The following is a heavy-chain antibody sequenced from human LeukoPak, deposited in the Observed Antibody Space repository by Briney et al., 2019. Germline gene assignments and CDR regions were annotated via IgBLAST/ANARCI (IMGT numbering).Heavy chain of an antibody. V-gene: IGHV3-21*01. CDR3: ARASGDTVDTTSMGSY. CDR1: GFTFSTYS. Sequence: GGSLRLSCAASGFTFSTYSMNWVRQAPRKGLEWVSSISSSSAYIYYADSVKARFTISRDNAKNSLYLQMNSLRAEDTAVYSCARASGDTVDTTSMGSYWGQGTLVTVSS. CDR2: ISSSSAYI. J-gene: IGHJ4*02. D-gene: IGHD2/OR15-2a*01.